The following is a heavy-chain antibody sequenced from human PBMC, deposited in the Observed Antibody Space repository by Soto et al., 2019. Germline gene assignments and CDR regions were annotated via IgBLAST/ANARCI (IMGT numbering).Heavy chain of an antibody. V-gene: IGHV4-34*01. CDR3: ARRGGRGQLWNN. J-gene: IGHJ4*02. CDR2: INHSGST. CDR1: GGSFSGYY. Sequence: SETLSLTCAVYGGSFSGYYWSWIRQPPGKGLEWIGEINHSGSTNYNPSLKSRVTISVDTSKNQFSLKLSSVTAADTAVYYCARRGGRGQLWNNRGQGTLVTVSS. D-gene: IGHD5-18*01.